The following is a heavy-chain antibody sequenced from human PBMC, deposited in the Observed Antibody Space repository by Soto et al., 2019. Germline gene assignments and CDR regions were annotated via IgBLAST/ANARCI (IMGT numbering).Heavy chain of an antibody. V-gene: IGHV3-74*01. CDR3: TRHGSGDYFLFDP. D-gene: IGHD4-17*01. J-gene: IGHJ5*02. CDR2: ASPDGTST. CDR1: GFTFSSFW. Sequence: LRLSCAASGFTFSSFWMHWVRQAPGKGLEWVSRASPDGTSTSYADSVKGRFTISRDNAKNTLFMQMNSLRAEDTAVYYCTRHGSGDYFLFDPWGQGTLVTVSS.